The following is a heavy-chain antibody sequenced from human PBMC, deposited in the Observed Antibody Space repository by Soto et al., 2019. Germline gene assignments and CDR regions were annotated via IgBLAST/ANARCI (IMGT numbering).Heavy chain of an antibody. CDR1: GFTFSSYS. CDR2: ISSSSSTI. CDR3: AGWRNNWFDP. J-gene: IGHJ5*02. D-gene: IGHD6-19*01. Sequence: EVPLVESGGGVVQPGGSLRLSCAASGFTFSSYSMNWVRQAPGKGLEWVSYISSSSSTIHYADSVKGRFTISRDNAKNSLYLQMSSLRAEDTAVYYCAGWRNNWFDPWGQGTLVTVSS. V-gene: IGHV3-48*01.